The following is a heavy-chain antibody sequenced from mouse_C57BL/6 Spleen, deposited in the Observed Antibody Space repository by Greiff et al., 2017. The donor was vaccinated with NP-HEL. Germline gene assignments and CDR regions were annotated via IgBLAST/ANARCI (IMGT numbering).Heavy chain of an antibody. J-gene: IGHJ2*01. CDR3: AREKLRLGFFGDY. CDR2: IYPGDGDT. CDR1: GYAFSSSW. V-gene: IGHV1-82*01. Sequence: QVQLQQSGPELVKPGASVKISCKASGYAFSSSWMNWVKQRPGKGLEWIGRIYPGDGDTNYNGKFKGKATLTADKSSSTAYMQLSSLTSEVSAVSFCAREKLRLGFFGDYWGQGTTLTVSS. D-gene: IGHD1-1*01.